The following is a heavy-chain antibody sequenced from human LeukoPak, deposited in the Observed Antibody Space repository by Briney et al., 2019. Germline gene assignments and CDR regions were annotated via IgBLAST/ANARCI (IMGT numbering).Heavy chain of an antibody. J-gene: IGHJ4*02. CDR2: MNPSSGNT. CDR1: GYSFTSYD. D-gene: IGHD3-10*01. V-gene: IGHV1-8*01. CDR3: ARDQVTMVRGVIRY. Sequence: ASVKVSCKASGYSFTSYDINWVRQAPGQGPEWIGWMNPSSGNTGYAQRFQGRVTMTRDTSTSTAYLELSRLRSDDTAVYYCARDQVTMVRGVIRYWGQGTLVTVSS.